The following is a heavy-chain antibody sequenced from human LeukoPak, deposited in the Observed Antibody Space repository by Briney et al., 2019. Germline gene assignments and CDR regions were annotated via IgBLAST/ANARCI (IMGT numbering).Heavy chain of an antibody. Sequence: PGGSLRLSCATSGFTFSSYWMSWVRQAPGKGLEWVANIKQDGTEKYYVDSVKGRFTISRDNAKNSLYLQMNSLRAEDTAVYYCAREGWLPDFDYWGQGTLVTVSS. D-gene: IGHD5-12*01. CDR1: GFTFSSYW. CDR3: AREGWLPDFDY. V-gene: IGHV3-7*01. J-gene: IGHJ4*02. CDR2: IKQDGTEK.